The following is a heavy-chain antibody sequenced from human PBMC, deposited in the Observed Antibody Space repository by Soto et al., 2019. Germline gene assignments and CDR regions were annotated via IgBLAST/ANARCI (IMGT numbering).Heavy chain of an antibody. CDR1: GGSFSGYY. V-gene: IGHV4-34*01. D-gene: IGHD2-2*01. J-gene: IGHJ4*02. Sequence: SETLSLTCAVYGGSFSGYYWSWIRQPPGKGLEWIGEINHSGSTNYNPSLKSRVTISVDTSKNQFSLKLSSVTAADTAVYYCARGSSVGRYQLFRPILDYWGQGTLVTVSS. CDR2: INHSGST. CDR3: ARGSSVGRYQLFRPILDY.